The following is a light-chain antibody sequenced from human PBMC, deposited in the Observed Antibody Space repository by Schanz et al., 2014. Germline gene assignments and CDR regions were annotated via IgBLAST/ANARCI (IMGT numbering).Light chain of an antibody. CDR2: DAS. V-gene: IGKV3-11*01. Sequence: EIVLTQSPVTLSLYPGERATLSCRASQSVNSYLAWYQQKPGLAPRLLIYDASNRATGIPARFSGSGSGTDFTLTISSLEPEDFAVYYCQQYGVSPLTFGGGTKVEIQ. J-gene: IGKJ4*01. CDR3: QQYGVSPLT. CDR1: QSVNSY.